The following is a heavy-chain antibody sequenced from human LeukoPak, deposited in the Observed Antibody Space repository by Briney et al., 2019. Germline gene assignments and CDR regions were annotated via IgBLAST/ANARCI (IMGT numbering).Heavy chain of an antibody. Sequence: PGGSLRLSCAASGFTFRNYGMSWVRQAPGKGLEWVSGISGSGDTTDYADSVKGRFTISRDNAKNSLYLQMNSLRDEDTAVYYCAREPVGAHAFDIWGQGTVVTVSS. CDR3: AREPVGAHAFDI. J-gene: IGHJ3*02. V-gene: IGHV3-48*02. CDR2: ISGSGDTT. D-gene: IGHD1-26*01. CDR1: GFTFRNYG.